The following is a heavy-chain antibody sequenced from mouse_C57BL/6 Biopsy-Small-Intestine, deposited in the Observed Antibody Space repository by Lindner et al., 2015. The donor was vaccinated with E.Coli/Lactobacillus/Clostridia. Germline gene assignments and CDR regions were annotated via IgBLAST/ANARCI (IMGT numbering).Heavy chain of an antibody. CDR1: GFNIKDDY. CDR2: IDPANGNT. CDR3: ARNSYWYFDV. Sequence: VQLQESGAELVRPGASVKLSCTASGFNIKDDYMHWVKQRPDQGLEWIGRIDPANGNTNYAPRFQDKATITADTSSNTAYLQLSSLTSEDTAVYYCARNSYWYFDVWGAGTTVTVSS. V-gene: IGHV14-3*01. J-gene: IGHJ1*01.